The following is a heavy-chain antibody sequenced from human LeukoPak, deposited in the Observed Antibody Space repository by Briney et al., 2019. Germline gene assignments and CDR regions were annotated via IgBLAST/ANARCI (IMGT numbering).Heavy chain of an antibody. CDR2: ISSSGSTI. CDR1: GFTFSDYY. J-gene: IGHJ4*02. V-gene: IGHV3-11*04. CDR3: AKEPGETSLFVVDY. Sequence: GGSLRLSCAASGFTFSDYYMSWIRQAPGKGLEWVSYISSSGSTIYYADSVKGRLTISRDNAKNSLYLQMNSLRAEDTAVYYCAKEPGETSLFVVDYWGQGTLVTVSS. D-gene: IGHD3-10*01.